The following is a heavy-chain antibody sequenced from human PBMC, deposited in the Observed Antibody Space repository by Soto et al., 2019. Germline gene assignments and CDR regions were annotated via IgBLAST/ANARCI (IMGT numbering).Heavy chain of an antibody. D-gene: IGHD3-3*01. CDR3: ARAIFGVGMDV. J-gene: IGHJ6*02. Sequence: QLQLQESGSGLVKPSQTLSLICAVSGGSMSSGGHSWSWIRQPPGKGLEWIGYIYHSGRTFDNPSLKGRGTISVDRSKNPFSLKLTSVTAADTAVYYCARAIFGVGMDVWGQGTTVIVSS. CDR1: GGSMSSGGHS. CDR2: IYHSGRT. V-gene: IGHV4-30-2*01.